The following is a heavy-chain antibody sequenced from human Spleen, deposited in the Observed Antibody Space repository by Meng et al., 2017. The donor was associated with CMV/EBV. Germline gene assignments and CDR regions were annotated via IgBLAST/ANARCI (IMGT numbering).Heavy chain of an antibody. CDR2: IYPGDSDT. J-gene: IGHJ5*01. D-gene: IGHD2-2*01. V-gene: IGHV5-51*01. CDR3: AKAGLPAATFDS. Sequence: CKGSGYSFTTNWIGWVRQMPGNGLEWMGIIYPGDSDTRYSPSFQGQVTISADKSISTAYLHWSSLKASDTAMYYCAKAGLPAATFDSWGQGTLVTVSS. CDR1: GYSFTTNW.